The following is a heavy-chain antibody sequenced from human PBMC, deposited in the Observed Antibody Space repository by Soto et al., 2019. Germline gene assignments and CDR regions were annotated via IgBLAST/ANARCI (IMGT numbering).Heavy chain of an antibody. J-gene: IGHJ4*02. CDR2: IVVGSGNT. D-gene: IGHD6-19*01. CDR1: GFTFSTSV. V-gene: IGHV1-58*01. Sequence: GASVKVSCKASGFTFSTSVVQWVRQARGQRLEWIGWIVVGSGNTNYAQKFQERVTITRDMSTRTAYMELTSLRSEDTAVYYCGDTVSYTSGWRPIDYWGQGTLVTVSS. CDR3: GDTVSYTSGWRPIDY.